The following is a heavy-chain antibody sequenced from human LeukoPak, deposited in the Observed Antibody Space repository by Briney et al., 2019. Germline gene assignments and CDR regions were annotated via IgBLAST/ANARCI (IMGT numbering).Heavy chain of an antibody. J-gene: IGHJ3*02. CDR2: VYYTGSA. V-gene: IGHV4-59*08. D-gene: IGHD1-26*01. CDR3: ARHSTEETYYSGFDI. CDR1: GGSISTYY. Sequence: PSETLSLTCTVSGGSISTYYWSWIRQPPGKGLEFVGNVYYTGSANYNPSLKSRVTISVDTSKNQFSLKLTSVTAADTAVYYCARHSTEETYYSGFDIWGQGTMVTVSS.